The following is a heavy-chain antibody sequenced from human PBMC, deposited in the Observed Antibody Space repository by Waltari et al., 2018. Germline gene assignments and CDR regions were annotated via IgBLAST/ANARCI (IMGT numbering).Heavy chain of an antibody. D-gene: IGHD4-4*01. V-gene: IGHV4-59*08. CDR1: GGSLSGYY. CDR3: AKFIRLQLDWFDP. J-gene: IGHJ5*02. CDR2: IYYTGST. Sequence: QVQLQESGPGLVKPSETLSLTCTVSGGSLSGYYWRWIRLSPGKGLEWIGHIYYTGSTNYNPALRSRVTMSIDASKNQFSLKLSSVTAADTAVYYCAKFIRLQLDWFDPWGRGTLVTVSS.